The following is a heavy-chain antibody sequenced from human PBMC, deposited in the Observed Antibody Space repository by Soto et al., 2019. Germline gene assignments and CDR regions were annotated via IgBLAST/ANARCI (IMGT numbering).Heavy chain of an antibody. CDR2: ISAGAAGI. CDR1: GFTVSIYA. J-gene: IGHJ4*02. D-gene: IGHD6-19*01. CDR3: AKALSDWNFDW. V-gene: IGHV3-23*01. Sequence: PGGSLRLSCSPPGFTVSIYAMTWVRQAPGKGLEWVSAISAGAAGIYYSGSVKGRFTISRDNSKNTLYLQMDGLRAEDTAIYYCAKALSDWNFDWWGQGILVTVSS.